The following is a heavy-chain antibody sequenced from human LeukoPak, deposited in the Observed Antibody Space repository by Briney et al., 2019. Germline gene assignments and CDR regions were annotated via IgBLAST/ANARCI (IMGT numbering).Heavy chain of an antibody. D-gene: IGHD1-26*01. V-gene: IGHV1-69*06. Sequence: ASVKVSCKASGGTFSSYAISWVRQAPGQGLEWMGGIIPIFGTANYAQKFQGRVTITADKSTSTAYMELSSLRSEDTAVYYCARDTGGGYFDYWGQGTLVPSPQ. J-gene: IGHJ4*02. CDR3: ARDTGGGYFDY. CDR2: IIPIFGTA. CDR1: GGTFSSYA.